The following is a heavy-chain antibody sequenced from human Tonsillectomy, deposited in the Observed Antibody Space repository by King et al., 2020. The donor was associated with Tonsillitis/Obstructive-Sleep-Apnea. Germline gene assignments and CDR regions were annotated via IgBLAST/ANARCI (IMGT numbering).Heavy chain of an antibody. D-gene: IGHD3-10*01. J-gene: IGHJ4*02. V-gene: IGHV1-46*01. CDR1: GYTFIRYY. Sequence: QLVQSGAEVKKPGASVKVSCEASGYTFIRYYMHWVRQAPGQGLEWMGIINPGSGVTTYAQKFQGRVTVTRDTSTSTVYMELNGLRSEDTAVYYCVRDTPTDRVIDHWGQGTLVTVSS. CDR3: VRDTPTDRVIDH. CDR2: INPGSGVT.